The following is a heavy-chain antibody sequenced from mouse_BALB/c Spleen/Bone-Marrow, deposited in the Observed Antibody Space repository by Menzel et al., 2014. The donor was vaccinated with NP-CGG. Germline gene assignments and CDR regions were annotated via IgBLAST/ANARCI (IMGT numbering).Heavy chain of an antibody. CDR3: ARHDSYRYYAMDY. D-gene: IGHD1-1*01. CDR1: GFAFSNYD. V-gene: IGHV5-12-1*01. J-gene: IGHJ4*01. CDR2: ISSGGSST. Sequence: EVQGVESGGGLVKPGGSLKLSCAASGFAFSNYDMSWVRQTPEKRLEWVAYISSGGSSTYSPDTVKGRFTISRDNAKNTLYLQMSSLKSEDTAMYYCARHDSYRYYAMDYWGQGTSVTVSS.